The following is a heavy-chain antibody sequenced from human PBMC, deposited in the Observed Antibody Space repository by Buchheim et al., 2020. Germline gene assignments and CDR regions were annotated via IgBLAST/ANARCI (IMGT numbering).Heavy chain of an antibody. CDR1: GGSVSSGSYY. J-gene: IGHJ6*02. Sequence: QVQLQESGPGLVKPSETLSLTCTVSGGSVSSGSYYWSWIRQPPGKGLEWIGYIYYSGSTNYNPSLKSRVTISVATSKNQFSLKLSSVTAADTAVYYCARSGLYYYYGMDVWGQGTT. V-gene: IGHV4-61*01. CDR3: ARSGLYYYYGMDV. D-gene: IGHD3-22*01. CDR2: IYYSGST.